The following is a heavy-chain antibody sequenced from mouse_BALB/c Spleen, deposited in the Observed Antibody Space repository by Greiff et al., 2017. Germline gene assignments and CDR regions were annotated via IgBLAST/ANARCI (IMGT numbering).Heavy chain of an antibody. CDR2: ISDCGSYT. D-gene: IGHD2-1*01. CDR1: GFTFSDYY. Sequence: EVMLVESGGGLVKPGGSLKLSCAASGFTFSDYYMYWVRQTPEKRLEWVATISDCGSYTYYPDSVKGRFTISRDNAKNNLYLQMSSLKSEDTAMYYCARDGGYYGNYVLFAYWGQGTLVTVSA. V-gene: IGHV5-4*02. CDR3: ARDGGYYGNYVLFAY. J-gene: IGHJ3*01.